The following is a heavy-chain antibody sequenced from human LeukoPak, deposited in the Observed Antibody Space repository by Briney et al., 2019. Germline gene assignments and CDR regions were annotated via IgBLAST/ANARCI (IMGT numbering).Heavy chain of an antibody. CDR1: GYSFTSYW. CDR3: ARSLRDYYDSSGYYYVI. J-gene: IGHJ4*02. CDR2: IYPGDSDT. D-gene: IGHD3-22*01. V-gene: IGHV5-51*01. Sequence: GESLKISCKGSGYSFTSYWIGWVRQMPGKGPEWMGIIYPGDSDTRYSPSFQGQVTISADKSISTAYLQWSSLKASDTAMYYCARSLRDYYDSSGYYYVIWGQGTLVTVSS.